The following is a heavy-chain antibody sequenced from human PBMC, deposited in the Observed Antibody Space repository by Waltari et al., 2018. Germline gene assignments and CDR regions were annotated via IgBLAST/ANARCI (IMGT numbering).Heavy chain of an antibody. J-gene: IGHJ4*02. V-gene: IGHV3-23*04. CDR1: RFTFSSYA. Sequence: EVQLVESGGGLVQPGGSLRPSCAASRFTFSSYAMSWVRQDRGKGLEWVSAIGGSGGSTNYADSVKGRFTISRDNSKNTLYLKMNRLRDKDTAVCYCAKNRPGSSSSCYLDYWGQGTLVTVSS. CDR2: IGGSGGST. CDR3: AKNRPGSSSSCYLDY. D-gene: IGHD6-13*01.